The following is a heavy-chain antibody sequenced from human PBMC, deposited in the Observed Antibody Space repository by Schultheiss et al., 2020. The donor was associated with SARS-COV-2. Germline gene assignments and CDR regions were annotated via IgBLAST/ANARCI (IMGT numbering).Heavy chain of an antibody. CDR3: ARERYYYGSGSYYNPPDY. V-gene: IGHV4-39*07. CDR1: GGSISSSSYY. Sequence: SETLSLTCAVSGGSISSSSYYWGWIRQPAGKGLEWIGRIYSSGSTNYNPSLKSRVTISVDTSKNQFSLKLSSVTAADTAVYYCARERYYYGSGSYYNPPDYWGQGTLVTVSS. D-gene: IGHD3-10*01. CDR2: IYSSGST. J-gene: IGHJ4*02.